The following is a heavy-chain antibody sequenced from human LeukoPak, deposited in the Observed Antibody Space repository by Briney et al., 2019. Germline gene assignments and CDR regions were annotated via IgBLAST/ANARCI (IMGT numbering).Heavy chain of an antibody. CDR2: INHSGST. J-gene: IGHJ4*02. CDR3: ARTVSSTWPFDY. Sequence: SETLSLTCAVYGGSFSGYYWSWIRQPPGKGLEWIGEINHSGSTNYNPSLKSRVTMSVDTSKNHFSLKLSSVTAADTAVYYCARTVSSTWPFDYWGQGTLVTVSS. CDR1: GGSFSGYY. D-gene: IGHD6-13*01. V-gene: IGHV4-34*01.